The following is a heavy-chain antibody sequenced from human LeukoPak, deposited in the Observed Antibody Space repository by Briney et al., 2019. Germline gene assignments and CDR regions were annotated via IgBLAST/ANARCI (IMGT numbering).Heavy chain of an antibody. CDR2: IYWDDDK. CDR1: GFSLSTSGVG. CDR3: AHTRYFDWLSWAYDAFDI. J-gene: IGHJ3*02. V-gene: IGHV2-5*02. D-gene: IGHD3-9*01. Sequence: SGPTLVKPTQTLTLTCTFSGFSLSTSGVGVGWIRQPPGKALEWLALIYWDDDKRYSPSLKSRLTITKDTSKNQVVLTMTNMDPVDTATYYCAHTRYFDWLSWAYDAFDIWGQGTMVTVSS.